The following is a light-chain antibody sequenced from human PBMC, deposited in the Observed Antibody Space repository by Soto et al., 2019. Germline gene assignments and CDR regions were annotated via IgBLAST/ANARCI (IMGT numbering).Light chain of an antibody. CDR1: QDIGND. J-gene: IGKJ1*01. CDR3: LQDHDYPWT. CDR2: AAS. V-gene: IGKV1-6*02. Sequence: IQMTQSPSSFSVSVTDRVTITCRASQDIGNDLGWYQQRQGEXAELLLYAASTLRSGVPSRFSGSGSGTQLTITINNLQPEDVETYFCLQDHDYPWTFGHGTKVDIK.